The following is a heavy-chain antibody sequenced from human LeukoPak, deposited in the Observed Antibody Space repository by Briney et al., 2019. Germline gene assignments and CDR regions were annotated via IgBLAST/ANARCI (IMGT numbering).Heavy chain of an antibody. CDR2: IYPGDSDT. J-gene: IGHJ4*02. D-gene: IGHD2-15*01. CDR3: ARRTCDGGTCYAY. V-gene: IGHV5-51*01. CDR1: GYTFTSYW. Sequence: GESLKISCKASGYTFTSYWIGWVRQMPGKGLEWMGIIYPGDSDTRYSPSFQGQVTISADKSISTAYLQWSSLKASDTAIYYCARRTCDGGTCYAYWGQGALVTVSS.